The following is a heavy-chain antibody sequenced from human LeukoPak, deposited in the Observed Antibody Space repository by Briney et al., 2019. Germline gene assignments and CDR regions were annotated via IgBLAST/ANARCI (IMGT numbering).Heavy chain of an antibody. CDR1: GFTFSSYG. D-gene: IGHD2-21*02. J-gene: IGHJ1*01. V-gene: IGHV3-30*03. CDR3: ARAAYCGGDCYSYFQH. CDR2: ISYDGSNK. Sequence: GGSLRLSCAASGFTFSSYGMHWVRQAPGKGLEWVAVISYDGSNKYCADSVKGRFTISRDNSKNTLYLQMNSLRAEDTAVYYCARAAYCGGDCYSYFQHWGQGTLVTVSS.